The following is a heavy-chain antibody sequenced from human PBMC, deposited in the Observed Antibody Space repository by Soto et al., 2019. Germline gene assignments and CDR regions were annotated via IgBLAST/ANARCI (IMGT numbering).Heavy chain of an antibody. D-gene: IGHD1-26*01. Sequence: SETLSLTCTVSGGPISTYYWSWIRRPPGKGLEWIGYIYDSGSTNNNPSLKSRVTISVDTSKNQFSLQLSSVTAADTAVYYCARDGGMVGAEGAFDIWGQGTMVTVSS. V-gene: IGHV4-59*01. CDR3: ARDGGMVGAEGAFDI. CDR2: IYDSGST. J-gene: IGHJ3*02. CDR1: GGPISTYY.